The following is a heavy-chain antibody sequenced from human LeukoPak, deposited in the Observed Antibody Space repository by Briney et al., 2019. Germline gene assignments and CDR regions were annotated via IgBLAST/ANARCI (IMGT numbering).Heavy chain of an antibody. V-gene: IGHV5-51*01. CDR1: GYSFSSYW. Sequence: GESLKISCTGSGYSFSSYWIAWVRQMPGKSLEWMGIMYPGDSDPTYSPSFQGQVTISADKSISTAFLQWSSLKASDTAMYYCATLYSSTWPIYWGQGTLVTVSS. D-gene: IGHD6-13*01. CDR2: MYPGDSDP. CDR3: ATLYSSTWPIY. J-gene: IGHJ4*02.